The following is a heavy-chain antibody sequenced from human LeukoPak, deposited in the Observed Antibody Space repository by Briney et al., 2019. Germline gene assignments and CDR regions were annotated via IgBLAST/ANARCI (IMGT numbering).Heavy chain of an antibody. V-gene: IGHV4-30-2*02. Sequence: SETLSLTCAVSGGSISSGGYSWSWIRQPPGKGLEWIGYIYHSGSTFYNPSLKSRVTISVDKSKNQFSLKLSSVTAADTAVYYCARVSDYDILTGYLYYFDYWGQGTLVTVSS. CDR1: GGSISSGGYS. J-gene: IGHJ4*02. D-gene: IGHD3-9*01. CDR2: IYHSGST. CDR3: ARVSDYDILTGYLYYFDY.